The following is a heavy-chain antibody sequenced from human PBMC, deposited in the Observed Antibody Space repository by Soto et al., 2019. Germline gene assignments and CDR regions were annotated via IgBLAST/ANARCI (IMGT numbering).Heavy chain of an antibody. D-gene: IGHD3-3*01. Sequence: PGGSLTLSCAVPGLTSRTFFTYDMHWARQAPGKGLGWVAIISQDGNNKYYSESLKGRLTISRDNSKKTLYLEMSSLRVEDTAVYFCAKAAFDFWTTADRQGVHFDPWGQGTLVTVSS. V-gene: IGHV3-30*18. CDR2: ISQDGNNK. CDR3: AKAAFDFWTTADRQGVHFDP. CDR1: GLTSRTFFTYD. J-gene: IGHJ5*02.